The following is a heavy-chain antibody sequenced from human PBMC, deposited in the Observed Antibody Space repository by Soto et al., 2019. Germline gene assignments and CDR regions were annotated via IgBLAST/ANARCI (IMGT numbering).Heavy chain of an antibody. D-gene: IGHD2-15*01. V-gene: IGHV3-74*01. Sequence: EVQLVESGGGLVQPGGSLRLSCAASTFTFSGYWMHWVRQAPGKGLVWVSRINTDGSTTNYADSVKGRFPIARDNAKNTLYLQMNSLRAEDTAVYYCASSRYCGGGNCYGSVDYWGQGTLVTVSS. CDR2: INTDGSTT. CDR3: ASSRYCGGGNCYGSVDY. CDR1: TFTFSGYW. J-gene: IGHJ4*02.